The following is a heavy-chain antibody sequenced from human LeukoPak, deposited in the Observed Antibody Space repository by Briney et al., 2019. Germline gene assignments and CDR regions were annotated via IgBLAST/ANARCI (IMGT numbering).Heavy chain of an antibody. CDR2: ISYDGSNK. D-gene: IGHD5-18*01. V-gene: IGHV3-30*04. Sequence: PGGSLRLSCAASGFTFSSYAMHWVRQAPGKGLEWVAIISYDGSNKYYADSVKGRFTISRGNSKNTLYLQMNSLRVDDTAVYYCVREPRRGYSNGSPLDYWGQGTLVTVPS. J-gene: IGHJ4*02. CDR1: GFTFSSYA. CDR3: VREPRRGYSNGSPLDY.